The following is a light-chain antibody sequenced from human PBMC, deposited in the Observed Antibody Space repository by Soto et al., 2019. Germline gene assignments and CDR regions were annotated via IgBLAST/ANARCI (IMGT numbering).Light chain of an antibody. J-gene: IGKJ4*01. CDR3: QQYGDWPGA. CDR2: DAS. Sequence: EIVMTQSPPTLSVSPGEKATLSCGPSQSFGRKLAWYQQRPGQAPRLLIYDASNRATGIPARFSGSGSGTEFSLTISSLQSEDFAVYSCQQYGDWPGAFGGGTKVEIK. CDR1: QSFGRK. V-gene: IGKV3D-15*01.